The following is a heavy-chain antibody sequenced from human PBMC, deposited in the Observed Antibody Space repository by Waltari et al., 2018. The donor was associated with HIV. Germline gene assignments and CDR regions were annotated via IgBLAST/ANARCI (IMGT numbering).Heavy chain of an antibody. CDR2: IYYSGST. CDR3: ARLEIDNSGYYYDDH. CDR1: GGSISSSSYY. J-gene: IGHJ4*02. D-gene: IGHD3-22*01. V-gene: IGHV4-39*01. Sequence: QLQLQESGPGLVKPSETLSLTCTVSGGSISSSSYYWGWIRQPPGKGLEWIGNIYYSGSTYDSTYLKSRVTMSVDTSKNQFALKLSSVTAADTAVYYCARLEIDNSGYYYDDHWGQGTLVTVSS.